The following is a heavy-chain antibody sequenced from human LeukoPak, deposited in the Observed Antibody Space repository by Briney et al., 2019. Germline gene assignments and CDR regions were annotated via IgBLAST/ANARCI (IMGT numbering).Heavy chain of an antibody. CDR1: GYTFTSYG. J-gene: IGHJ6*03. CDR3: ARVYSNGLYYYYYMDV. V-gene: IGHV1-18*01. D-gene: IGHD4-11*01. Sequence: ASVKVSCKASGYTFTSYGISWVRQAPGQGLEWMGWISAYNGNANYAQKLQGRVTMTTDTSTSTAYMELRSLRSDDTAVYYCARVYSNGLYYYYYMDVWGKGTTVTVSS. CDR2: ISAYNGNA.